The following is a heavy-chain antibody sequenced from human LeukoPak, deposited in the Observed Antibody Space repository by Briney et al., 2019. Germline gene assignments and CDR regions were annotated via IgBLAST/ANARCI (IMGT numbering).Heavy chain of an antibody. CDR1: GGSFSGYY. CDR3: ASLPPDWKGAKDH. Sequence: PSETLSLTCAVYGGSFSGYYWSWIRQPPGKGLEWIGEINHSGSTNYNPSLKSRVTISVDTSKNQFSLKLSSVTAADTAVYYCASLPPDWKGAKDHWGQGTLVTVSS. D-gene: IGHD1-26*01. V-gene: IGHV4-34*01. J-gene: IGHJ4*02. CDR2: INHSGST.